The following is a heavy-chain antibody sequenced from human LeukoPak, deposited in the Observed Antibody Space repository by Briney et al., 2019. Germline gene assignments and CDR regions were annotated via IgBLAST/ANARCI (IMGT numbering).Heavy chain of an antibody. CDR3: ARNGIGTTYDAFGI. V-gene: IGHV6-1*01. J-gene: IGHJ3*02. CDR2: TYFRSKWYN. CDR1: GDSVSSNSAA. D-gene: IGHD1-1*01. Sequence: PSQTLSLTCAISGDSVSSNSAAWNWIRQSPSRGLEWLERTYFRSKWYNDYAVSVKSRIVINADTSKNHFSLQLNSVTPEDTAVYFCARNGIGTTYDAFGIWGQGTMVTVSS.